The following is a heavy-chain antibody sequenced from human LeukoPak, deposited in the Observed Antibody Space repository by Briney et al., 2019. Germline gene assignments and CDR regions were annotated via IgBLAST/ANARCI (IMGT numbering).Heavy chain of an antibody. Sequence: SVKVSCKASGGTFSSYAISWVRQAPGQGLEWMGRIIPILGIANYAQKFQGRVTITADKSTCTAYMELSSLRSEDTAVYYCARDFWDVVVPAAHFDYWGQGTLVTVSS. CDR3: ARDFWDVVVPAAHFDY. V-gene: IGHV1-69*04. CDR1: GGTFSSYA. D-gene: IGHD2-2*01. CDR2: IIPILGIA. J-gene: IGHJ4*02.